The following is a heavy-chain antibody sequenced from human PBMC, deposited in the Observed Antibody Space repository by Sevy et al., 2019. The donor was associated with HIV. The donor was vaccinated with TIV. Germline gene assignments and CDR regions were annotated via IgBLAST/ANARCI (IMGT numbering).Heavy chain of an antibody. D-gene: IGHD6-19*01. CDR1: GGTFSSYG. CDR3: ARGGGNGWYYFDY. J-gene: IGHJ4*02. CDR2: IIPILGTV. Sequence: ASVKVSCKASGGTFSSYGISWVRQAPGQGLEWMGGIIPILGTVNYAQKFQGRVTITADESTKKAYMELSSLGSEDTAVYYWARGGGNGWYYFDYWGQETLVTVSS. V-gene: IGHV1-69*13.